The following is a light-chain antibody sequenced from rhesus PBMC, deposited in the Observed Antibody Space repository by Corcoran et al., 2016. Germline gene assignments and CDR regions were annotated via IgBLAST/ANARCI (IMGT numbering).Light chain of an antibody. CDR2: GAS. Sequence: ELVMTQSPATLSLSPGERATLSCRASQSVSSSLAWYQQQPGQAPRLLIYGASSRATGIPDRFSGSGSVTGLTLTISSLEPEDVGVYYCLQHSNWPWTFGQGTKVEIK. CDR3: LQHSNWPWT. J-gene: IGKJ1*01. V-gene: IGKV3-24*03. CDR1: QSVSSS.